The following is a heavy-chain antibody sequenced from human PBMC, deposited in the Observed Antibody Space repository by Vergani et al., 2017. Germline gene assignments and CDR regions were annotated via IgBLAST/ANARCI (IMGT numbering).Heavy chain of an antibody. D-gene: IGHD3-22*01. CDR2: FDPEDGET. CDR3: ATAQTGYYDSSGFPD. Sequence: QVQLVQSGAEVKKPGASVKVSCKASGYTFTSYDINWVRQAPGKGLEWMGGFDPEDGETIYAQKFQGRVTMTEDTSTDTAYMELSSLRSEDTAVYYCATAQTGYYDSSGFPDWGQGTLVTVSS. V-gene: IGHV1-24*01. CDR1: GYTFTSYD. J-gene: IGHJ4*02.